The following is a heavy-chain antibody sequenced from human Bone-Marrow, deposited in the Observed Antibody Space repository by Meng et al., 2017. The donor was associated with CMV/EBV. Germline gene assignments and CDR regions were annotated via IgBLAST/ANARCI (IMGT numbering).Heavy chain of an antibody. D-gene: IGHD6-6*01. J-gene: IGHJ4*02. V-gene: IGHV3-21*01. Sequence: GESLKISCAASGFTFSSYSMNWVRQAPGKGLEWVSSISSSSSYIYYADSVKGRFTISRDNAKNSLYLQMNSLRAEDTAVYYCARFKGSSATRDYWGQGTPVTVSS. CDR1: GFTFSSYS. CDR2: ISSSSSYI. CDR3: ARFKGSSATRDY.